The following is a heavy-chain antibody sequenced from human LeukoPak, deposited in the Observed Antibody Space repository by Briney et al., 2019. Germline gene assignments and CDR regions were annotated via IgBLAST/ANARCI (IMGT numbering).Heavy chain of an antibody. CDR3: ARDLSSGWPYYFDH. J-gene: IGHJ4*02. V-gene: IGHV3-30-3*01. CDR2: ISYDGSNK. Sequence: GGSLRLSCAASGFTFSSYAMHWVRQAPGKGLEWVAVISYDGSNKYYADSVKGRFTISRDNSKNTLYLQMNSLRAEDTAVYYCARDLSSGWPYYFDHWGQGTLVTVSS. D-gene: IGHD6-19*01. CDR1: GFTFSSYA.